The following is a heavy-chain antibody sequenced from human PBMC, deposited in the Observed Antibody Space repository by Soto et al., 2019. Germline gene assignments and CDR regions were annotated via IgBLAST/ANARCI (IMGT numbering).Heavy chain of an antibody. CDR3: ARDRCSGGSCYLYDAFDI. CDR1: GFTFSSYW. CDR2: IKQDGSEK. V-gene: IGHV3-7*01. J-gene: IGHJ3*02. Sequence: EVQLVESGGGLVQPGGSLRLSCAASGFTFSSYWMSWVRQAPGKGLEWVANIKQDGSEKYYVDSVKGRFTISRDNAKNSLYLQMNSVRAEDTAVYYCARDRCSGGSCYLYDAFDIWGQGTMVTVSS. D-gene: IGHD2-15*01.